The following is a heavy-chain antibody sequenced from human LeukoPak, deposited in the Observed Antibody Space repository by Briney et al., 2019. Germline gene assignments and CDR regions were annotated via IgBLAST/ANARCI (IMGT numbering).Heavy chain of an antibody. J-gene: IGHJ3*02. CDR1: GFTFSSYE. CDR2: ISSSGSTI. CDR3: ARESPRTFDI. Sequence: PGGSLRLSCAASGFTFSSYEMNWVRQAPGKGLEWVSYISSSGSTIYYADSVKGRFTISRDNAKNSLYLQMNSLRAEDTAVYYCARESPRTFDIWGQGTMVTVSS. V-gene: IGHV3-48*03.